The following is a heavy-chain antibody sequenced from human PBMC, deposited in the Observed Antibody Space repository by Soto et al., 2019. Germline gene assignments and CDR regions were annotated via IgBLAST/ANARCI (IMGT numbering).Heavy chain of an antibody. V-gene: IGHV1-18*04. CDR3: ARLVVVAATGYYFDY. J-gene: IGHJ4*02. D-gene: IGHD2-15*01. CDR1: GYTFTSYG. CDR2: ISAYNGNT. Sequence: QVQLVQSGAEVKKPGASVKVSCKASGYTFTSYGTSWVRQAPGQGLEWMGGISAYNGNTNYAQKLQGRVTMTTDTSTSKAYMELRSLRSDDTAVYYCARLVVVAATGYYFDYWGQGTLVTVSS.